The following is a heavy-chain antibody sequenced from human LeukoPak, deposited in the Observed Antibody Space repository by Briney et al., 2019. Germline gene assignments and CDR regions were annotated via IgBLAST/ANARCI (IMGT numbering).Heavy chain of an antibody. J-gene: IGHJ4*02. CDR3: AREVAMIDPPFLDY. CDR2: IIPIFGTA. Sequence: ASVKVSCKASGGTFSSYAISWVRQAPGQGLEWMGGIIPIFGTANYAQKLQGRVTITADESTSTAYMELSSLRSEDTAVYYCAREVAMIDPPFLDYWGQGTLVTVSS. V-gene: IGHV1-69*13. CDR1: GGTFSSYA. D-gene: IGHD5-12*01.